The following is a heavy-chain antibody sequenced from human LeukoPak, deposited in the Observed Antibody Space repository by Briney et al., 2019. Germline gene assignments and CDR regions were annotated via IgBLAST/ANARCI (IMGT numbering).Heavy chain of an antibody. V-gene: IGHV4-4*02. D-gene: IGHD3-9*01. J-gene: IGHJ4*02. CDR2: TYHSGST. CDR3: ARDVLRYWSRSYYFDY. CDR1: GGSISSSNW. Sequence: PSGTLSLTCAVSGGSISSSNWWSRVRQPPGTGLEWIGETYHSGSTNYNPSLKSRVTISVDKSKNQFSLKLSSVTAADTAVYYCARDVLRYWSRSYYFDYWGQGTLVTVSS.